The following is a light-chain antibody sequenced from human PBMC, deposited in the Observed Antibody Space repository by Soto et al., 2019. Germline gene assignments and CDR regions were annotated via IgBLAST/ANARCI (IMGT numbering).Light chain of an antibody. CDR1: QNIRSS. V-gene: IGKV3-15*01. CDR2: DAS. Sequence: ELVMTPSPSSLSASPGERVTLSCRASQNIRSSLAWYQQRPGQAPRLLIYDASTRATGIPPRFSGSGSGTDFTLTISSLQPEDFATYYCPQSYSTPRTFGQGTKVDIK. CDR3: PQSYSTPRT. J-gene: IGKJ1*01.